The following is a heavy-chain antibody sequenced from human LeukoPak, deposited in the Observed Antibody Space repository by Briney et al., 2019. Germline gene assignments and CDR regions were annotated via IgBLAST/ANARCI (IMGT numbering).Heavy chain of an antibody. CDR3: AKDDDWGRFNH. CDR2: IGSDVRT. J-gene: IGHJ1*01. Sequence: GSLRLSCAASGFTFSSYSMNWVRQAPGKGLEWVSGIGSDVRTHYADSVKGRFTISRDNSKNTVYLQMNSLRAEDTAMYYCAKDDDWGRFNHWGQGTLVTVSS. D-gene: IGHD3-16*01. CDR1: GFTFSSYS. V-gene: IGHV3-23*01.